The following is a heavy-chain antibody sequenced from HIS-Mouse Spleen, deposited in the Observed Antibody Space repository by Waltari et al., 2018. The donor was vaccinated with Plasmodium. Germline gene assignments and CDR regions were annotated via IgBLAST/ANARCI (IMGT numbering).Heavy chain of an antibody. J-gene: IGHJ3*02. D-gene: IGHD3-3*01. CDR1: GGSISSSSYY. CDR3: AREDYDFWSGYYNDAFDI. CDR2: IYYSGST. V-gene: IGHV4-39*07. Sequence: QLQLQESGPGLVKPSETLSLTCTVSGGSISSSSYYWGWIRQPPGKGLEWIGSIYYSGSTYYNPSLKSRVTISVDTSKNQFSLKLSSVTAADTAVYYCAREDYDFWSGYYNDAFDIWGQGTMVTVSS.